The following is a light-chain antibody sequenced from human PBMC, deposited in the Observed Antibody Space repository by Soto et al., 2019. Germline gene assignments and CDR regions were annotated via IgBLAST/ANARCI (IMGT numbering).Light chain of an antibody. Sequence: DTVMTQSPLSLPVTPGEPASISCGSXXXLXXXXXXNSLDWYLQKPAQSPQLQIYLGSNRASGVPDRFSGSGSGTDFTLKISRXEAEGVGAHYCMHALENTFGPGTKVDIK. V-gene: IGKV2-28*01. CDR2: LGS. CDR3: MHALENT. J-gene: IGKJ3*01. CDR1: XXLXXXXXXNS.